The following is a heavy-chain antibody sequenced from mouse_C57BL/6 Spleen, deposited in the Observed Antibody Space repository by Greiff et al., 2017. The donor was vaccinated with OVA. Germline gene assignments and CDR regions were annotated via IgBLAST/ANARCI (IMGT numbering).Heavy chain of an antibody. Sequence: QVQLQQSGAELVRPGSSVKLSCKASGYTFTSYWMHWVKQRPIQGLEWIGNIDPSDSETHYNQKFKDKATLTVDKSSSTAYMQLSSLTSEDSAVYYCARLEKITTVGWYFDVWGTGTTVTVST. J-gene: IGHJ1*03. D-gene: IGHD1-1*01. CDR2: IDPSDSET. CDR3: ARLEKITTVGWYFDV. CDR1: GYTFTSYW. V-gene: IGHV1-52*01.